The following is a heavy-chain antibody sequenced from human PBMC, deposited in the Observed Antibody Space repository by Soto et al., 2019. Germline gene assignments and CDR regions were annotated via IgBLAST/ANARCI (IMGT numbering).Heavy chain of an antibody. V-gene: IGHV4-30-4*01. CDR3: ARMSYFYDKWYFDL. Sequence: PWEPLSHTCPCSAASLNNNYDYWSWLRPTPGKGLEWIGYVYYSGTTDYIPSLKSRLSMSIDKSQNQFTLKLNSVTAADTATYYCARMSYFYDKWYFDLWGRGNLVTFS. D-gene: IGHD3-22*01. CDR1: AASLNNNYDY. CDR2: VYYSGTT. J-gene: IGHJ2*01.